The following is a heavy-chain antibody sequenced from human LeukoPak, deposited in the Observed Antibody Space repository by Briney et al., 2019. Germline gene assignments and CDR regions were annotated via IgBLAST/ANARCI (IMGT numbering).Heavy chain of an antibody. J-gene: IGHJ4*02. D-gene: IGHD3-22*01. Sequence: GGSLRLSCAASGFTFSDYYMSWIRQAPGKGLEWVSYISSSGSTIYYADSVKGRFTISRDNPKNSLYLQMNSLRAEDTAVYYCARDLYDSSGYFDYWGQGTLVTVSS. V-gene: IGHV3-11*01. CDR3: ARDLYDSSGYFDY. CDR1: GFTFSDYY. CDR2: ISSSGSTI.